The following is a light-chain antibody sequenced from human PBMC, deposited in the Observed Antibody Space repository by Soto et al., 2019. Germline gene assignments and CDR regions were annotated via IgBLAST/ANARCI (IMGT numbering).Light chain of an antibody. V-gene: IGLV1-40*01. CDR2: GNS. CDR1: SSNIGAGYD. Sequence: QSVLTQPPSVSGAPVQRVTISCTGSSSNIGAGYDVHWYQQLPGTAPKLLIYGNSNRPSGVPDRFSGSKSGTSASLAITGLQAEDEADYYCQSYDSSLSGHNYVFGTGTKVTVL. CDR3: QSYDSSLSGHNYV. J-gene: IGLJ1*01.